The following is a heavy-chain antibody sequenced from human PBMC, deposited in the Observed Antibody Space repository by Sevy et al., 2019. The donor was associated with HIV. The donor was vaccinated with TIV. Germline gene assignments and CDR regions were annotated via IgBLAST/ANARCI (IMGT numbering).Heavy chain of an antibody. CDR3: ARVNCSGGSCYYYHGMDV. CDR1: GFTVSSNY. V-gene: IGHV3-53*01. D-gene: IGHD2-15*01. Sequence: GGSLRLSCAASGFTVSSNYMSWVRQAPGKGLEWVSVIYSGGSTYYADSVKGRFTISRDNSKNTLYLQMNSLRAEDTAVYYCARVNCSGGSCYYYHGMDVWGQRTTVTVSS. CDR2: IYSGGST. J-gene: IGHJ6*02.